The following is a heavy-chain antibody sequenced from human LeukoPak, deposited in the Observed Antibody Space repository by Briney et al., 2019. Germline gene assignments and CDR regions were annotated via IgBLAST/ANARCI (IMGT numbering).Heavy chain of an antibody. J-gene: IGHJ6*03. D-gene: IGHD6-6*01. V-gene: IGHV4-59*01. CDR2: IYYSGST. CDR1: GGSISSYY. Sequence: SETLSLTCTVSGGSISSYYWSWIRQPPGKGLEWIGYIYYSGSTNYNPSLKSRVTISVDTSKNQFSLKLSSVTAADTAVYYCARGGRIAASLTYYYYYYYMDVWGKGTTVTVSS. CDR3: ARGGRIAASLTYYYYYYYMDV.